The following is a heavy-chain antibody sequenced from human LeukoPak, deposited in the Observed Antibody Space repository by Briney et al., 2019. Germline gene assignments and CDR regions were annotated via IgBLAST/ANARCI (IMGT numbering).Heavy chain of an antibody. CDR2: IKQDGSEK. D-gene: IGHD3-22*01. CDR3: ARVGMQYYYDSSGYLHLTFFDY. V-gene: IGHV3-7*01. CDR1: GFTFSSYW. J-gene: IGHJ4*02. Sequence: PGGSLRLSCAASGFTFSSYWMSWVRQAPGKGLEWEANIKQDGSEKYYVDSVKGRFTISGDNAKNSLYLQMNSLRAEDTAVYYCARVGMQYYYDSSGYLHLTFFDYWGQGTLVTVSS.